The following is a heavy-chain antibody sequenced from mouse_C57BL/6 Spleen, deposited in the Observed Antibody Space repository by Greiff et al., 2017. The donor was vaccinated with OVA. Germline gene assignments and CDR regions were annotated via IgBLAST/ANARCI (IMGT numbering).Heavy chain of an antibody. CDR1: GYTFTDYY. J-gene: IGHJ3*01. Sequence: EVQLQQSGPELVKPGASVKISCKASGYTFTDYYMNWVKQSHGKSLEWIGDINPNNGGTSYNQKFKGKATLTVDKSSSTAYMALRSLTSEDSAVYYCAKSGAKGGSWFAYWGQGTLVTVSA. D-gene: IGHD1-3*01. V-gene: IGHV1-26*01. CDR2: INPNNGGT. CDR3: AKSGAKGGSWFAY.